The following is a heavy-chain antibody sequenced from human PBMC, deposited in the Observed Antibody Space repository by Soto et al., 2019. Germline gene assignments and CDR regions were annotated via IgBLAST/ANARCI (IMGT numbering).Heavy chain of an antibody. CDR3: AKTQGCFDD. Sequence: GGSLRLSCSASGFTFNTYSVSWVRQVPGKGLDWVSAITPGSAYTLYAGSVKVRFTISRDDSQNTLYLQMNSVRAEDTAIYFCAKTQGCFDDWGHGTVVTVSS. CDR1: GFTFNTYS. J-gene: IGHJ4*01. V-gene: IGHV3-23*01. CDR2: ITPGSAYT.